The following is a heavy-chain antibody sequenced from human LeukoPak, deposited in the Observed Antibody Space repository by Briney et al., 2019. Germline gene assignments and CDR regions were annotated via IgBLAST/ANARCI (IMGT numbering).Heavy chain of an antibody. CDR3: ARSEQWLAWNN. J-gene: IGHJ4*02. D-gene: IGHD6-19*01. V-gene: IGHV3-53*01. Sequence: PGGSLRLSCAASGFTVSSKYMGWVRQPPGKGLEWVSVIYSGDSTQYADSVKGRFTISRDNSKNTLYLQMNSLRADDTAMYYCARSEQWLAWNNWGQGTLVTVSS. CDR2: IYSGDST. CDR1: GFTVSSKY.